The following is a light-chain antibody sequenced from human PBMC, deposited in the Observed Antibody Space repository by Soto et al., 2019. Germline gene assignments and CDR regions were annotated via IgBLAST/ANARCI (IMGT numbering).Light chain of an antibody. CDR2: EAP. J-gene: IGKJ2*01. CDR3: HQRYSWPHT. V-gene: IGKV3-11*01. CDR1: QSVSVY. Sequence: DIVLTQSPATLSLSPGDRATLSCRASQSVSVYLDWYQEKPRQPPRLLFSEAPERATVIPGTISGSGSGTDFTLTISSLEPEDSAVYFCHQRYSWPHTFGQGTKLEI.